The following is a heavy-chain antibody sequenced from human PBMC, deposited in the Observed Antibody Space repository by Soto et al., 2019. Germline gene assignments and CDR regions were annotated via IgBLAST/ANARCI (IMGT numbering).Heavy chain of an antibody. CDR1: GFTFSSYG. Sequence: PGGSLRLSCAASGFTFSSYGMHWVRQAPGKGLEWVAVISYDGSNKYYADSVKGRFTISRDNSKNTLYLQMNSLRAEDTAVYYCAKIEALRWGQGTLVTVSS. V-gene: IGHV3-30*18. CDR3: AKIEALR. J-gene: IGHJ4*02. CDR2: ISYDGSNK.